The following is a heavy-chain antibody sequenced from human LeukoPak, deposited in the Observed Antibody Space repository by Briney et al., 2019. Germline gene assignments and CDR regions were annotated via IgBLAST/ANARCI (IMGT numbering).Heavy chain of an antibody. Sequence: GGSLRLSCEGSAFIFSGHWMNWVRQTPGKGLEWVAVISYDGSNKYYADSVKGRFTISRDNSKNTLYLQMNSLRAEDTAVYYCARASDYDFWSGPLYGMDVWGQGTTVTVSS. D-gene: IGHD3-3*01. J-gene: IGHJ6*02. CDR2: ISYDGSNK. CDR1: AFIFSGHW. CDR3: ARASDYDFWSGPLYGMDV. V-gene: IGHV3-30-3*01.